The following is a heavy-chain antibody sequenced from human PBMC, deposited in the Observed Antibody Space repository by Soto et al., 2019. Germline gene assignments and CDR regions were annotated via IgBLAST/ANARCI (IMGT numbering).Heavy chain of an antibody. V-gene: IGHV1-18*01. Sequence: ASVKVSCKASGYTFTIYGISWVRQAPGQGLEWMGWISAYNGNTNYAQKLQGRVTMTTDTSTSTAYMELRSLRSDDTAVYYCARIPDDYDSSGILDYWGQGTLVTVSS. CDR2: ISAYNGNT. D-gene: IGHD3-22*01. CDR1: GYTFTIYG. J-gene: IGHJ4*02. CDR3: ARIPDDYDSSGILDY.